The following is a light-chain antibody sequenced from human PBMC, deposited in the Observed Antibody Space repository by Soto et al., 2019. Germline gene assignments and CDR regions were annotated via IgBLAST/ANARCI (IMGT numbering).Light chain of an antibody. Sequence: ESVLTQSPGTLSLSPGERPTLSCRASQKVTNDYLAWYQQKPGQAPRILIYGASNRPACVPESFIGSGSGTDFTLTIDRLEPEDFAVYYCQQYGRFYVYRFGQGTRLGI. CDR3: QQYGRFYVYR. CDR1: QKVTNDY. J-gene: IGKJ2*03. V-gene: IGKV3-20*01. CDR2: GAS.